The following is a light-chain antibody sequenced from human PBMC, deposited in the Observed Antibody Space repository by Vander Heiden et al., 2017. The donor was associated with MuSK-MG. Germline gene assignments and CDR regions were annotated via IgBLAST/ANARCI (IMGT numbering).Light chain of an antibody. Sequence: DIQMTQSPSSLSASVGDRVTITCRASQSISSYLNWYQQKPGKAPKLLIYAASSLQSGVPSRFSGSGSATDFTLTISRQQPEDFATYYCQQSYSTPPTFGQGTKLEIK. CDR3: QQSYSTPPT. V-gene: IGKV1-39*01. CDR1: QSISSY. CDR2: AAS. J-gene: IGKJ2*01.